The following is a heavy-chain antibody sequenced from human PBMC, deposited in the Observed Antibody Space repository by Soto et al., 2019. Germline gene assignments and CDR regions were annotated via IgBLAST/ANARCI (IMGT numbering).Heavy chain of an antibody. Sequence: EVQLVESGGGLVQPGGSLRLSCVASGFTFSSYYMIWARQVPGRGLEWLAKIKQDGSEKSYVDSVRGRFTISRDNAKESVYLQMDSLRADDTAVYFCGRLARGAAGGTFWGQGTLVTVSS. D-gene: IGHD6-13*01. J-gene: IGHJ4*02. CDR1: GFTFSSYY. CDR2: IKQDGSEK. V-gene: IGHV3-7*03. CDR3: GRLARGAAGGTF.